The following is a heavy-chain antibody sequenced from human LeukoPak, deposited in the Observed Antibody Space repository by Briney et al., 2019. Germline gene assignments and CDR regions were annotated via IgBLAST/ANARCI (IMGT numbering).Heavy chain of an antibody. V-gene: IGHV3-23*01. CDR2: ISGSGGST. Sequence: PGGSLRLSCAASGFTFSSYGMSWVRQAPGKGLEWVSAISGSGGSTYYADSVKGRFTISRDNSKNMLYLQMNSLRAEDTAVYYCAKGGRQQPYYYYYMDVWGKGTTVTISS. J-gene: IGHJ6*03. CDR1: GFTFSSYG. D-gene: IGHD6-13*01. CDR3: AKGGRQQPYYYYYMDV.